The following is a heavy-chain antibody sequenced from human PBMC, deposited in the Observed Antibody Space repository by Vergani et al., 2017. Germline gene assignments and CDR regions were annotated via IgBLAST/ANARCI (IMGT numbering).Heavy chain of an antibody. J-gene: IGHJ5*02. CDR2: IYYSGST. V-gene: IGHV4-39*07. CDR1: GGSISSSSYY. CDR3: ASDVQGSIAVAGRNWFDP. D-gene: IGHD6-19*01. Sequence: QLQLQESGPGLVKPSETLSLTCTVSGGSISSSSYYWGWIRQPPGKGLEWIGSIYYSGSTYYNPSLKSRVTISVDTSKNQFSLKLSSVTAADTAVYYCASDVQGSIAVAGRNWFDPWGQGTLVTVSS.